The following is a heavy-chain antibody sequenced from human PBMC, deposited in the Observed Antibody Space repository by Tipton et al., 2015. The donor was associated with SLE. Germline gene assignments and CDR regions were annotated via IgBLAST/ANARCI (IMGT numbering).Heavy chain of an antibody. D-gene: IGHD3-10*01. CDR1: GGSISSSSYY. CDR2: INHSGST. V-gene: IGHV4-39*07. Sequence: TLSLTCTVSGGSISSSSYYWSWIRQPPGKGLQWIGEINHSGSTNYRPSLKSRVTISVDTSKNQFSLKLSSVTAADTAVYFCAREANYYGSGSYYISDYWGQGTLVTVSS. J-gene: IGHJ4*02. CDR3: AREANYYGSGSYYISDY.